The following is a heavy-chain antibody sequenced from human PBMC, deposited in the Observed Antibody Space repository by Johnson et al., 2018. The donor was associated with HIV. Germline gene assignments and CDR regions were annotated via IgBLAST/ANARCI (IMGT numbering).Heavy chain of an antibody. CDR3: ATARNRLWSSSGWTGFWAFDI. CDR1: GFTFSNAW. D-gene: IGHD6-19*01. CDR2: IKSKTDGGTT. V-gene: IGHV3-15*02. J-gene: IGHJ3*02. Sequence: VQLVESGGALVKPGGSLRVSCAASGFTFSNAWMSWVRQAPGKGLEWVGRIKSKTDGGTTDYAAPVKGRFTISRNDSKTTLYLQMNSLNTEDTGKYYCATARNRLWSSSGWTGFWAFDIWGQGT.